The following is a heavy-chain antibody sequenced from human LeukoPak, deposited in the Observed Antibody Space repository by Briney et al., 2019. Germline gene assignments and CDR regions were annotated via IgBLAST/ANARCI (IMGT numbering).Heavy chain of an antibody. CDR2: INHSGST. CDR1: GGSISSSSYY. J-gene: IGHJ4*02. Sequence: SETLSLTCTVSGGSISSSSYYWGWIRQPPGKGLEWIGEINHSGSTNYNPSLKSRVTISVDTSKNQFSLKLSSVTAADTAVYYCAREGRRDTAMVIDYWGQGTLVTVSS. V-gene: IGHV4-39*07. CDR3: AREGRRDTAMVIDY. D-gene: IGHD5-18*01.